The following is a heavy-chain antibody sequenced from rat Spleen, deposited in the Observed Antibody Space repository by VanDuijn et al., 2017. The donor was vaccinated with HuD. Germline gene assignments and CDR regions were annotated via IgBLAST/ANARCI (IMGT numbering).Heavy chain of an antibody. Sequence: EVQLVESGGGLVQPGRSLKLSCAVSGFTFSNYGLHWIRQAPTKSLEWVPSVIPIGGSTYYGDSVKGRFTISRDNAKSTLYLQMDSLRSEDTATYYCVRDGGYWYLDFWGPGTMVTVSS. D-gene: IGHD1-11*01. CDR3: VRDGGYWYLDF. J-gene: IGHJ1*01. CDR2: VIPIGGST. V-gene: IGHV5-19*01. CDR1: GFTFSNYG.